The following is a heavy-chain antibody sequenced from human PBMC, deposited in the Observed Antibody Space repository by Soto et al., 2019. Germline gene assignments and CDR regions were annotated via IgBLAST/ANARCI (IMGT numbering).Heavy chain of an antibody. Sequence: SLRLSRAASGFTFSSYAMSWVRQAPGKGLEWVSAISGSGGSTYYADSVKGRFTISRDNSKNTLYLQMNSLRAEDTAVYYCARDRVVVHGMDVWGQGTTVTVSS. D-gene: IGHD2-15*01. CDR2: ISGSGGST. CDR1: GFTFSSYA. CDR3: ARDRVVVHGMDV. J-gene: IGHJ6*02. V-gene: IGHV3-23*01.